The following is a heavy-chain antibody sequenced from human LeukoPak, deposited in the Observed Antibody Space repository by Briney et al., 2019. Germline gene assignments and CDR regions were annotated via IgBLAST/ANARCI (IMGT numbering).Heavy chain of an antibody. CDR1: GDSVSRHDLT. D-gene: IGHD1-1*01. CDR2: TFYRSKWYN. J-gene: IGHJ4*02. Sequence: SQTLSLTCAISGDSVSRHDLTWDWIRQSPSRGLEWLGRTFYRSKWYNDYAVSVKSRITVSPDTSKNQFSLHLNSVTPEDTAVYYCVRSYDWVFDYWGQGTRVTVSS. CDR3: VRSYDWVFDY. V-gene: IGHV6-1*01.